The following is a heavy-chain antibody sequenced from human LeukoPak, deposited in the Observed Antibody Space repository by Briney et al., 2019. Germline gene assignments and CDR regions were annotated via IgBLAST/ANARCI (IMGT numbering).Heavy chain of an antibody. D-gene: IGHD2-2*01. Sequence: GGSLRLSCAASGFTFSNYAMSWVRQAPGKRLEWVSAISSSGSSTYYADSVKGRFTISRDNSKNTLYLQMNNLRADDTAVYYCANFLGSRGYRSSTSCSFDSWGQGTLVTVSS. CDR2: ISSSGSST. CDR1: GFTFSNYA. V-gene: IGHV3-23*01. J-gene: IGHJ4*02. CDR3: ANFLGSRGYRSSTSCSFDS.